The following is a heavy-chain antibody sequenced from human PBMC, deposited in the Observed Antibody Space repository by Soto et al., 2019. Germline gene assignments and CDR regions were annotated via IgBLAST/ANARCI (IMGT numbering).Heavy chain of an antibody. Sequence: PSETLSLTCAVYGGSFSGYYWSWIRQPPGKGLEWIGEINHSGSTNYNPSLKSRVTISVDTSKNQFSLKLSSVTAADTAVYYCARGDYDFWSGYYKYYYYMDVWGKGTTVTVSS. CDR3: ARGDYDFWSGYYKYYYYMDV. CDR1: GGSFSGYY. J-gene: IGHJ6*03. CDR2: INHSGST. V-gene: IGHV4-34*01. D-gene: IGHD3-3*01.